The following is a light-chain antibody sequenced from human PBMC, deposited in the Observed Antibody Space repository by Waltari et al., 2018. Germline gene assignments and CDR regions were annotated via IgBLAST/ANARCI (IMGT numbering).Light chain of an antibody. J-gene: IGLJ1*01. CDR1: SSDVDTYNL. Sequence: QSALTQPASVSGSPGQSITISCTGDSSDVDTYNLVSWYQQHPGKVPKLIIYEVSKRPSGVSDRFSATKSGNTASLTISGLQVEDEANYYCCSYAGSSTPGVFGTGTKVTVL. CDR2: EVS. V-gene: IGLV2-23*02. CDR3: CSYAGSSTPGV.